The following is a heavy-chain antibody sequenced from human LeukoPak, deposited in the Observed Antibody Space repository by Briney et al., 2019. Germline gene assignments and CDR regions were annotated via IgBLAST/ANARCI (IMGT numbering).Heavy chain of an antibody. Sequence: SETLSLTCTVSGYSISSGYYWGWIRQPLGKGLEWIGSIYHSGSTYYNPSLKSRVTISVDTSKNQFPLKLSSVTAADTAVYYCARGGGPSNWFDPWGQGTLVTVSS. CDR3: ARGGGPSNWFDP. CDR1: GYSISSGYY. D-gene: IGHD4-23*01. J-gene: IGHJ5*02. CDR2: IYHSGST. V-gene: IGHV4-38-2*02.